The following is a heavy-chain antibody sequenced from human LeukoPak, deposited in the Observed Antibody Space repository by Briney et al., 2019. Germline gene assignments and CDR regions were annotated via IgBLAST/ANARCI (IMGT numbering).Heavy chain of an antibody. Sequence: SETLSLTCTVSGGSISSGSYYWSWIRQPAGKGLEWIGRIYTSGSTNYSPSLKSRVTISVDTSKNQFSLKLSSVTAADTAVYYCASAYYDILTGYFRHAFDIWGQGTMVTVSS. V-gene: IGHV4-61*02. J-gene: IGHJ3*02. CDR3: ASAYYDILTGYFRHAFDI. CDR2: IYTSGST. D-gene: IGHD3-9*01. CDR1: GGSISSGSYY.